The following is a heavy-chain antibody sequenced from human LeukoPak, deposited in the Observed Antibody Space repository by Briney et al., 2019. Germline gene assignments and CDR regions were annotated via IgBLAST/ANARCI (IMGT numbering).Heavy chain of an antibody. CDR3: ARDQGRTADYVWGTYFDY. J-gene: IGHJ4*02. CDR2: INPNYGGT. CDR1: GYSFTSYY. V-gene: IGHV1-46*01. Sequence: GAPVKVSCKASGYSFTSYYIHWVRQAPGQGLEWMGMINPNYGGTAYAQMFKGGVTLTRDTSTSTVYMELSSLKSEDTAVYFCARDQGRTADYVWGTYFDYWGQGALVTVSS. D-gene: IGHD3-16*01.